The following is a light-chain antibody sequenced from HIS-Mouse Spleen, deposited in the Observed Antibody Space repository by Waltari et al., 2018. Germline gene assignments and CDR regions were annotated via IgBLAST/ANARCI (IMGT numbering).Light chain of an antibody. V-gene: IGLV3-25*02. J-gene: IGLJ2*01. CDR2: KDS. CDR1: ALPKQY. Sequence: SYELTQPPSVSVSPGQTARITCSGDALPKQYAYWYQQKPGQAPVLVIYKDSERPSGIPERFSGSSSGTTVTLTISGAQVEDEADYYCYSTDGSGNHRVFGGGTKLTVL. CDR3: YSTDGSGNHRV.